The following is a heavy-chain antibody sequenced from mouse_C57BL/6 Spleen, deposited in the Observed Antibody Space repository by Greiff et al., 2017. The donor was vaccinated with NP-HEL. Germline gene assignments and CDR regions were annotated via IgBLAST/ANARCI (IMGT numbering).Heavy chain of an antibody. V-gene: IGHV2-2*01. Sequence: QVHVKQSGPGLVQPSQSLSITCTVSGFSLTSYGVHWVRQSPGKGLEWLGVIWSGGSTDYNAAFISRLSISKDNSKSQVFFKMNSLQADDTAIYYCARNRGRSHWYFDVWGTGTTVTVSS. D-gene: IGHD1-1*01. J-gene: IGHJ1*03. CDR1: GFSLTSYG. CDR3: ARNRGRSHWYFDV. CDR2: IWSGGST.